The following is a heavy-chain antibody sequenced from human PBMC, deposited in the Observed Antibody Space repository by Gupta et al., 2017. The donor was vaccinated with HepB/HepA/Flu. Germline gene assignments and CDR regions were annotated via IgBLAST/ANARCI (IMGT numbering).Heavy chain of an antibody. Sequence: EVHLLESGGGLVQPGGSLRLSCAASGFPFSDYWMHWVRQAPGKGLDWVANIKQDGSQKYSVDSVKGRFTISRDNAKNSLYLQMNSLRAEDTAVYYCARDREVDNALDIWGQGTLVTVSS. CDR3: ARDREVDNALDI. CDR1: GFPFSDYW. V-gene: IGHV3-7*01. CDR2: IKQDGSQK. D-gene: IGHD2-15*01. J-gene: IGHJ3*02.